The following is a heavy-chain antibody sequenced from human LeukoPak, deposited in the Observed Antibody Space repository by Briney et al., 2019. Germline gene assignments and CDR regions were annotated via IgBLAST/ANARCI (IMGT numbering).Heavy chain of an antibody. D-gene: IGHD5-18*01. CDR3: ARSRGGYSYGYGEN. J-gene: IGHJ4*02. V-gene: IGHV1-18*01. CDR1: GYTFTSYG. Sequence: VSVKVSCKASGYTFTSYGISWVRQAPGQGLEWMGWISAYNGNTNYAQKLQGRVTMTTDTSTSTAYMELRSLRSDDTAVYYCARSRGGYSYGYGENWGQGTLVTVSS. CDR2: ISAYNGNT.